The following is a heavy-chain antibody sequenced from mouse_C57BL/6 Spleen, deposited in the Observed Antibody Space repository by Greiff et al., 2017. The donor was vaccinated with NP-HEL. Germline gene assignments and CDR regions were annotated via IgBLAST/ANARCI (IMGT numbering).Heavy chain of an antibody. V-gene: IGHV5-9*01. CDR3: ARQNFYFDY. CDR1: GFTFSSYT. Sequence: EVKLMESGGGLVKPGGSLKLSCAASGFTFSSYTMSWVRQTPEKRLEWVATISGGGGNTYYPDSVKGRFTISRDNAKNTLYLQMSSLRSEDTALYYCARQNFYFDYWGQGTTLTVSS. CDR2: ISGGGGNT. J-gene: IGHJ2*01.